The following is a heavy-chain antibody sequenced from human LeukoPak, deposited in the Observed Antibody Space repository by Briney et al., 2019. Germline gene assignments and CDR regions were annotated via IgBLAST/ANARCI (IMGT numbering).Heavy chain of an antibody. CDR2: ICHDGRAE. D-gene: IGHD6-6*01. V-gene: IGHV3-33*01. Sequence: PGGTQRLFCAASGLTLSSFGMHWVRQAPGKGLEWVAVICHDGRAEYYAGSVQGRFTISRDNRKNTLHRQMHFLIPEDTAIYHCARGRDEYSSSPHDSWGQGTLVTVSS. CDR1: GLTLSSFG. CDR3: ARGRDEYSSSPHDS. J-gene: IGHJ4*02.